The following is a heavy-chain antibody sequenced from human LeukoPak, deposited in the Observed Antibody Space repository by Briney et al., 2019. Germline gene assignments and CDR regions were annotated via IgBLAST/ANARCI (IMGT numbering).Heavy chain of an antibody. J-gene: IGHJ3*02. CDR3: ARKQLGSTFDI. CDR2: ISSQNSYI. V-gene: IGHV3-21*06. Sequence: GGSLRLSCVASGFSFGHFTMNWLRLSPGRGLEWVSSISSQNSYIDYADSVRGRFSISRDKANGSLYLQMNRLSPEDSAVYFCARKQLGSTFDIWGQGAMVTVSS. CDR1: GFSFGHFT. D-gene: IGHD1-1*01.